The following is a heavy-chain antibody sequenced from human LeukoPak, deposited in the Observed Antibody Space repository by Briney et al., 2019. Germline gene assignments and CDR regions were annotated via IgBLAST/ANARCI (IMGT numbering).Heavy chain of an antibody. CDR3: ARRGSGALDP. V-gene: IGHV4-39*07. D-gene: IGHD3-10*01. CDR2: IYQSGTT. Sequence: SETLSLTCTVSGGSISSSSYYWGWIRQPPGKGLEWIGNIYQSGTTYYNPSLKSRVTISVDTSKNQFSLKLTSVTPADTAVYYCARRGSGALDPWGLGTLVTVSS. J-gene: IGHJ5*02. CDR1: GGSISSSSYY.